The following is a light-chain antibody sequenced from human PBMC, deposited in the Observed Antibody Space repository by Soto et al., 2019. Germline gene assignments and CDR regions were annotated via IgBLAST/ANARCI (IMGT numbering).Light chain of an antibody. CDR3: QQLITYPQT. CDR1: QGISTY. V-gene: IGKV1-9*01. CDR2: AAS. J-gene: IGKJ1*01. Sequence: IQMTQSPSFLSASVGDRVTMTCRASQGISTYLAWYQQKPGKAPKLLIYAASTLQSGVPSRFSGSGSGTEFALAISSLQPEDFATYYCQQLITYPQTFGQGTKVDIK.